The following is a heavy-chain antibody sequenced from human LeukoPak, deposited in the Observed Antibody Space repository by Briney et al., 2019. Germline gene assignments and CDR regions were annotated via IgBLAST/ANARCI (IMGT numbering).Heavy chain of an antibody. V-gene: IGHV4-34*01. Sequence: KTSETLSLTCAVYGGSFSGYYWSWIRQPPGKGLEWIGEINHSGSTNYNPSLKSRVTISVDTSKNQFSLKLSSVTAADTAVYYCVGAAGTGMGYYWGQGTLVTVSS. J-gene: IGHJ4*02. D-gene: IGHD6-13*01. CDR3: VGAAGTGMGYY. CDR2: INHSGST. CDR1: GGSFSGYY.